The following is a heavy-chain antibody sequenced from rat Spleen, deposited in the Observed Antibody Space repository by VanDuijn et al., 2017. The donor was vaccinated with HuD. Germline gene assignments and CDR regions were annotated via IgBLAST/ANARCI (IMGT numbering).Heavy chain of an antibody. V-gene: IGHV2-32*01. CDR2: MWSDGDT. D-gene: IGHD1-4*01. CDR1: GFSLTSYH. Sequence: QVQLKESGPGLVQPSQTLSLTCTVSGFSLTSYHVHWVRQPPGKGLEWMGVMWSDGDTSYNSALKSRLSISRDTSKSQVFLKMNSLPTDDPGTYYWTRDSRVPNWFAYWGQGTLVTVSS. CDR3: TRDSRVPNWFAY. J-gene: IGHJ3*01.